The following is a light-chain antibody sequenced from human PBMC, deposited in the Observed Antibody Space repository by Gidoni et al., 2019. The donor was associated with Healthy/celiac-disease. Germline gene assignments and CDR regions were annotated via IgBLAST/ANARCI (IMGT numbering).Light chain of an antibody. CDR1: SGSIASNY. V-gene: IGLV6-57*03. CDR3: QSYDSSNHVV. CDR2: EDN. J-gene: IGLJ2*01. Sequence: SESPGKTVTISCTRSSGSIASNYVQWYQQRPGSAPTTVIYEDNQRPSGVSDRFSGSIDSSSNSASLTSSGLKTEDEADYYCQSYDSSNHVVFGGGTKLTVL.